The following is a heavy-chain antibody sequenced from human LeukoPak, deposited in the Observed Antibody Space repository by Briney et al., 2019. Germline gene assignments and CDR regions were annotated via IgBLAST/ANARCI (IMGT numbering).Heavy chain of an antibody. D-gene: IGHD6-13*01. J-gene: IGHJ6*02. CDR3: ARHGKAAAGTDYYYYYGMDV. CDR2: IYYSGST. Sequence: SETLSLTCTVSGGSISSYYWSWIRQPPGKGLEWIGYIYYSGSTNYNPSLKSRVTISVDTSKNQFSLKLSSVTAADTAVYYCARHGKAAAGTDYYYYYGMDVWGQGTTVTVSS. V-gene: IGHV4-59*08. CDR1: GGSISSYY.